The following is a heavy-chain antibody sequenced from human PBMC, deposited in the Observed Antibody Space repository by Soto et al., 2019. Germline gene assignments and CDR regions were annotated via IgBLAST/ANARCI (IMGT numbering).Heavy chain of an antibody. J-gene: IGHJ3*02. Sequence: ASVKVSCKASGYTFTSYDINWVRQATGQGLEWMGWMNPNSGNTGYAQKFQGRVTMTRNTSISTAYMELSSLRSEDTAVYYCARVRRELRAFAIWGKGTMVTVS. V-gene: IGHV1-8*01. CDR1: GYTFTSYD. CDR2: MNPNSGNT. D-gene: IGHD1-26*01. CDR3: ARVRRELRAFAI.